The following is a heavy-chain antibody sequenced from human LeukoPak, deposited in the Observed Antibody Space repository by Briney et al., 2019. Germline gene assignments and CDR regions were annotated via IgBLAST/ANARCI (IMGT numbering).Heavy chain of an antibody. CDR3: ARIRGCSSTSCFNPEGWFDH. D-gene: IGHD2-2*01. Sequence: GASVKVSCKASGYTFTSYGISCVRQAPGQGLEWMGWISAYIGNTNYAQRLQGRVTMTTDTSTSTAYMALRSLSSDDTAVYYCARIRGCSSTSCFNPEGWFDHWGQGTLVTVSS. J-gene: IGHJ5*02. V-gene: IGHV1-18*01. CDR2: ISAYIGNT. CDR1: GYTFTSYG.